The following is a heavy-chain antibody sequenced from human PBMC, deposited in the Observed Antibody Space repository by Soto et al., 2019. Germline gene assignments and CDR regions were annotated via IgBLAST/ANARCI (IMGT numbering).Heavy chain of an antibody. CDR2: IYYSGST. CDR3: ARDSPSGVVVPAIEYYYYMDV. V-gene: IGHV4-31*03. J-gene: IGHJ6*03. Sequence: QVQLQESGPGLVKPSQTLSLTCTVSGGSISSGGYYWSWIRQHPGNGLEWIGYIYYSGSTYYNPSLKSRVTISVDTSKNQFSLKLSSVTAADTAVYYCARDSPSGVVVPAIEYYYYMDVWGKGTTVTVSS. D-gene: IGHD2-2*01. CDR1: GGSISSGGYY.